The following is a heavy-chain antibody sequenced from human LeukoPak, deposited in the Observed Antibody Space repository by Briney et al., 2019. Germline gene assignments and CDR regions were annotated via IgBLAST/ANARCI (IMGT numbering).Heavy chain of an antibody. CDR1: GYTCTSYD. CDR3: ARGPEPGSGSYKNWFDP. J-gene: IGHJ5*02. Sequence: ASVKVSCKASGYTCTSYDINWVRQATGQGLEWMGWMNPNSGNTGYAQKFQGRVTMTTDTSTSTAYMELRSLRSDDTAVYYCARGPEPGSGSYKNWFDPWGQGTLVTVSS. D-gene: IGHD3-10*01. V-gene: IGHV1-8*01. CDR2: MNPNSGNT.